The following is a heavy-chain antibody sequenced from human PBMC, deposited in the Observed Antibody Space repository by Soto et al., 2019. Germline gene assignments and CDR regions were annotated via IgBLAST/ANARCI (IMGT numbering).Heavy chain of an antibody. D-gene: IGHD6-19*01. CDR3: ARDGRRSYSSDRYYFDY. CDR1: GYTFTSYY. J-gene: IGHJ4*02. CDR2: INPSGGST. Sequence: GASVKVSCKASGYTFTSYYMHWVRQAPGQGLEWMGIINPSGGSTSYAQKFQGRVTMTRDTSTSTVYMELSSLRSEDTAVYYCARDGRRSYSSDRYYFDYWGLETLGTVAS. V-gene: IGHV1-46*01.